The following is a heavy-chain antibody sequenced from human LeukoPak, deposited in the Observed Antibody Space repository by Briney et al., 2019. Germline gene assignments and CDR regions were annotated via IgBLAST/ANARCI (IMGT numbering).Heavy chain of an antibody. Sequence: SETLSLTCTVSGGSISSSSYYWSWIRQPPGKGLEWIGYIYYSGSTNYNPSLKSRVTISVDTSKNQFSLKLSSVTAADTAVYYCARTYCGGDCYSPDAFDIWGQGTMVTVSS. J-gene: IGHJ3*02. D-gene: IGHD2-21*02. V-gene: IGHV4-61*05. CDR3: ARTYCGGDCYSPDAFDI. CDR1: GGSISSSSYY. CDR2: IYYSGST.